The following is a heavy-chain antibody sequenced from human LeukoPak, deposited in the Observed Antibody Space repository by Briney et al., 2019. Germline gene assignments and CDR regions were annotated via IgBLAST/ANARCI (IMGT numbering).Heavy chain of an antibody. V-gene: IGHV3-21*01. CDR2: ISSSSSYI. CDR1: GFTFSTYS. D-gene: IGHD3-22*01. J-gene: IGHJ4*02. Sequence: GGSLRLSCAASGFTFSTYSMNWVRQAPGKGLDWVSSISSSSSYIYYADSVKGRFTISRDNAKNSVYLQMNSLRDEDTAVYYCARAHYDSSGYYLFDYWGQGTLVTVSS. CDR3: ARAHYDSSGYYLFDY.